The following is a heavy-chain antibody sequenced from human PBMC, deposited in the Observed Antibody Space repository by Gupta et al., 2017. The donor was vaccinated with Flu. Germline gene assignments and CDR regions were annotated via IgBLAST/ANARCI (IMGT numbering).Heavy chain of an antibody. CDR2: IIPIFGTA. V-gene: IGHV1-69*06. CDR3: ARELTDSSSWVATAGYYYGMDV. Sequence: QVQLVQSGAEVKKPGSSVKVSCKASGGTFSSYAISWVRQAPGQGLEWMGGIIPIFGTANYAQKLQGRVTRTADKSTSTAYMELSSLRSEDTAVYYCARELTDSSSWVATAGYYYGMDVGCQGTTVTVSS. D-gene: IGHD6-13*01. J-gene: IGHJ6*02. CDR1: GGTFSSYA.